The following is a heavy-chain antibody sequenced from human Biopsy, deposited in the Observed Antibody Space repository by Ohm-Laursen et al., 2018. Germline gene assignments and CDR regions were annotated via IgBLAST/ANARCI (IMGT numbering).Heavy chain of an antibody. D-gene: IGHD3-3*01. V-gene: IGHV4-39*01. CDR3: ARQVDFRSGYVDY. CDR2: IYYSGNT. Sequence: SDTLFLTCTVSGVSISVDGYHWGWIRQSPGKGLEWIGNIYYSGNTDYSPSLKSRVTISVDTSNNQFSLKLRSVTAADTAVYYCARQVDFRSGYVDYWGQGTLVAVSS. J-gene: IGHJ4*02. CDR1: GVSISVDGYH.